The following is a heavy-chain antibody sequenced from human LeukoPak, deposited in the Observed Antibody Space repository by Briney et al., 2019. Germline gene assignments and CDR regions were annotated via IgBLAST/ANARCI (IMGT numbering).Heavy chain of an antibody. CDR1: GFTFSSCE. D-gene: IGHD6-19*01. CDR2: ISSSGSTT. CDR3: ARETKRYSSADY. Sequence: PGGSLRLSCAASGFTFSSCEMNWVRQAPGKGLEWVSYISSSGSTTYYADSVKGRFTISRDNAKNSLYLQMNSLRAEDTAVYYCARETKRYSSADYWGQGTLVTVSS. V-gene: IGHV3-48*03. J-gene: IGHJ4*02.